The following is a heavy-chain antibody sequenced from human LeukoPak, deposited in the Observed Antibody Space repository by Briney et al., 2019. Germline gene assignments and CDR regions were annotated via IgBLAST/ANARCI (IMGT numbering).Heavy chain of an antibody. J-gene: IGHJ2*01. V-gene: IGHV4-61*02. D-gene: IGHD1-26*01. Sequence: SQTLSLTCTVPGGSISSGSYYWSWIRQPAGKGLEWIGRIYTSGSTNYNPSLKSRVTISVDTSKNQFSLKLSSVTAADTAVYYCARVGMTFRYFDLWGRGTLVTVSS. CDR1: GGSISSGSYY. CDR2: IYTSGST. CDR3: ARVGMTFRYFDL.